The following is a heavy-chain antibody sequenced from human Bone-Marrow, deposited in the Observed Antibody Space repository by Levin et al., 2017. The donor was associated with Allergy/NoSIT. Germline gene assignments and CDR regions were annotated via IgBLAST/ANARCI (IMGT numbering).Heavy chain of an antibody. V-gene: IGHV1-2*02. CDR2: INPKSGDT. J-gene: IGHJ5*02. CDR1: GYTFTDSY. D-gene: IGHD2-2*02. CDR3: ARDRGYTRGFDP. Sequence: GESLKISCKAFGYTFTDSYIHWVRQAPGHGLEWMGWINPKSGDTNYAQKFQGRVSMTRDKSINTANLGLSRLMSEDTAIYYCARDRGYTRGFDPWGQGTLVTVSS.